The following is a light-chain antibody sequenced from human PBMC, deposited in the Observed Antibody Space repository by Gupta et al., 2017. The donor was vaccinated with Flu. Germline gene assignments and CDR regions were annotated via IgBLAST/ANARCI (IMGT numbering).Light chain of an antibody. CDR3: QQSFTTPT. CDR1: QNIIRY. V-gene: IGKV1-39*01. J-gene: IGKJ2*01. Sequence: DIQMTQSPSSLSASVGDRVTITCRASQNIIRYLNWHQQKPGKAPKLLIYGASSLPSGVPSRFSGSGSGTDFTLTINSLQPEDFATYYCQQSFTTPTFGQGTKLEIK. CDR2: GAS.